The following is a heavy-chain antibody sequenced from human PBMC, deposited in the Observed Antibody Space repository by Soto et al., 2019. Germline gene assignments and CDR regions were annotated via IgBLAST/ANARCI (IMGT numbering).Heavy chain of an antibody. D-gene: IGHD6-6*01. CDR1: GGSATSNY. V-gene: IGHV4-4*07. Sequence: SETLSLTCTVSGGSATSNYWTWIRQPAGKGLEWIGRMYISGTTDYNPSLRGRATMSVDTSKNQFSLTLTSVTAADTAVYYCARERAAPSWIDPWGRGTLVTVSS. CDR3: ARERAAPSWIDP. CDR2: MYISGTT. J-gene: IGHJ5*02.